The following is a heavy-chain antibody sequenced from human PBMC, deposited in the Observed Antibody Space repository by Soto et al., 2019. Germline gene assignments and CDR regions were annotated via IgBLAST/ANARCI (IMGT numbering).Heavy chain of an antibody. Sequence: GGSLRLSCAASGFTFSSYGMHWVRQAPGKGLEWVAVISYDGSNKYYADSVKGRFTISRDNSKNTLYLQMNSLRAEDTAVYYCANVDDYVWGSYRFGRWGQGTLVTVSS. CDR3: ANVDDYVWGSYRFGR. D-gene: IGHD3-16*02. CDR1: GFTFSSYG. V-gene: IGHV3-30*18. CDR2: ISYDGSNK. J-gene: IGHJ4*02.